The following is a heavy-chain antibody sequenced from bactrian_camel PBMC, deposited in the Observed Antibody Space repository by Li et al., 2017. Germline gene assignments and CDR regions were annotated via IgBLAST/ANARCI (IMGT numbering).Heavy chain of an antibody. D-gene: IGHD3*01. V-gene: IGHV3-2*01. CDR3: AADPDLVLRIGYGRYR. J-gene: IGHJ4*01. CDR1: KYIYNKCN. CDR2: IFSDGFKQ. Sequence: HVQLVESGGGSVQAGGSLRLSCAASKYIYNKCNMGWYRQAPGKGLEWVSGIFSDGFKQFYADSVRGRFTISIDVAKNTLYLQMNSLKPEDTAVYYCAADPDLVLRIGYGRYRWGQGTQVTVS.